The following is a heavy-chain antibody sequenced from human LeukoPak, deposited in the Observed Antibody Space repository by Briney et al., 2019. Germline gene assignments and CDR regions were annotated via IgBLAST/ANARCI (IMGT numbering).Heavy chain of an antibody. CDR1: GGTFSSYA. V-gene: IGHV1-69*04. CDR2: IIPILGIA. D-gene: IGHD1-26*01. J-gene: IGHJ6*02. Sequence: SVKVSCKASGGTFSSYAISWVRQAPGQGLEWMGRIIPILGIANYAQKFQGRVTITADKSTSTAYMELSSLRSEDTAVYYCARDTFSGSYPYYYYGMDVWGQGTTVTVSS. CDR3: ARDTFSGSYPYYYYGMDV.